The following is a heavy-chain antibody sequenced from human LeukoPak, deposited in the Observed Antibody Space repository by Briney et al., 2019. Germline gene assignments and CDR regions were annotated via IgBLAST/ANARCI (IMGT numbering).Heavy chain of an antibody. J-gene: IGHJ4*02. Sequence: ASVKVSCKASGYTFTDYHIHWVRQAPGQRLAWMGWINPNSGGSNNAQELQGRVTMTRDTSISTAYMELSRLRSDDTAVYYCARENWYFDYWGQGTPVTVSS. CDR3: ARENWYFDY. V-gene: IGHV1-2*02. CDR2: INPNSGGS. CDR1: GYTFTDYH.